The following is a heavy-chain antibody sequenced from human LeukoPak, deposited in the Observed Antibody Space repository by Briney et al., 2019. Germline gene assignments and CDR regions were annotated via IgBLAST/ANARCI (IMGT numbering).Heavy chain of an antibody. D-gene: IGHD6-19*01. V-gene: IGHV3-23*01. CDR2: ISGSGGST. Sequence: GGSLRLSCAASGFTFSIYAMSWVRQAPGKGLEWVSAISGSGGSTYYADSVKGRFTISRDNAKNSLYLQMNSLRVEDTAVYYCARYSSGWYWGAFDIWGQGTMVTVSS. CDR1: GFTFSIYA. CDR3: ARYSSGWYWGAFDI. J-gene: IGHJ3*02.